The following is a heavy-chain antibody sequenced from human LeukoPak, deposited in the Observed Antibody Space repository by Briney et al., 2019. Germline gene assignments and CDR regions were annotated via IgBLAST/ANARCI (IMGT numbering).Heavy chain of an antibody. Sequence: SETLSLTCTVSGGSISAFYWSWIRQPAGKGLEWIGRIYTSGSTDYNPSLKTRLTMSVDTSKNHFSLRLSSVTAADTAVYYCARQTPWGSHDYWGPGTLVAVSS. J-gene: IGHJ4*02. D-gene: IGHD7-27*01. V-gene: IGHV4-4*07. CDR2: IYTSGST. CDR3: ARQTPWGSHDY. CDR1: GGSISAFY.